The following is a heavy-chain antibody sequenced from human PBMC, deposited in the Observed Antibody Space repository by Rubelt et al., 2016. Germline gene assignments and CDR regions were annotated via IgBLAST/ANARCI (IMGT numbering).Heavy chain of an antibody. D-gene: IGHD3-22*01. J-gene: IGHJ4*02. V-gene: IGHV1-3*01. CDR3: ARVYDSSDTYYFDY. CDR2: INAGNGNT. Sequence: QVQLVQSGAEVKKPGASVKVSCKASGYTFTSYAMHWVRQAPGQRLEWMGWINAGNGNTKYSQKFQGRCTITRDTSASTAYMELSSLRSEDTAVYYCARVYDSSDTYYFDYWGQGTLVTVSS. CDR1: GYTFTSYA.